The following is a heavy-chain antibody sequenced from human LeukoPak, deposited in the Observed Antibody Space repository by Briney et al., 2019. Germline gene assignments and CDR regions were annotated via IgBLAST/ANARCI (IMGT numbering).Heavy chain of an antibody. V-gene: IGHV3-64D*06. CDR2: ISPNGGST. CDR1: GFTFSSYA. CDR3: VNQISGWVY. J-gene: IGHJ4*02. D-gene: IGHD6-19*01. Sequence: PGGSLRLSCSASGFTFSSYAMHWVRQAPGKGLEYVSGISPNGGSTNYADSVKARFSISRDNSKNTLYLQMSSLRPEDTAVYYCVNQISGWVYWGQGTLVTVSS.